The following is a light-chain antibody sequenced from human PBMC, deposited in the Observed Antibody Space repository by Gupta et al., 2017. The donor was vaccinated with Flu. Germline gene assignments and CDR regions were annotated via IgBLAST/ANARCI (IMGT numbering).Light chain of an antibody. Sequence: GDRVTRTCRASQDISNYLAWYQQKPGKPPKLLIHGASTLQSGVSSRFSGSGSGTDFALTISSLQPEDVATYYCQKYNSAALTFGGGTKVEI. CDR1: QDISNY. CDR3: QKYNSAALT. J-gene: IGKJ4*01. CDR2: GAS. V-gene: IGKV1-27*01.